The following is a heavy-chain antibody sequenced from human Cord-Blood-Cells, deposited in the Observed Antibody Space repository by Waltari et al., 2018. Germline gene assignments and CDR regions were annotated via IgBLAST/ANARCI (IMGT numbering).Heavy chain of an antibody. J-gene: IGHJ4*02. CDR2: IKQDGSEK. CDR3: AREEGDGDYPDY. CDR1: GFPFSSYW. V-gene: IGHV3-7*01. Sequence: EVQLVESGGGLVQPGGSLRLSCAASGFPFSSYWMSWCRQAPGKGLEWVANIKQDGSEKYYVDSVKGRFTISRDNAKNSLYLQMNSLRAEDTAVYYCAREEGDGDYPDYWGQGTLVTVSS. D-gene: IGHD4-17*01.